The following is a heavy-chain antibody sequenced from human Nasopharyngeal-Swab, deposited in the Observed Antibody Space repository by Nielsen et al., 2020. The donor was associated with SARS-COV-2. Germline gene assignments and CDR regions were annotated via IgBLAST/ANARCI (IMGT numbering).Heavy chain of an antibody. V-gene: IGHV4-59*08. CDR3: ARRSLGYYDSSGSAVHVAFDI. J-gene: IGHJ3*02. D-gene: IGHD3-22*01. CDR2: IYYSGST. Sequence: SETLSLTCAVYGGSFSSYYWSWIRQPPGKGLEWIGYIYYSGSTNYNPSLKSRVTISVDTSKNQFSLKLSSVTAADTAVYYCARRSLGYYDSSGSAVHVAFDIWGQGTMVTVSS. CDR1: GGSFSSYY.